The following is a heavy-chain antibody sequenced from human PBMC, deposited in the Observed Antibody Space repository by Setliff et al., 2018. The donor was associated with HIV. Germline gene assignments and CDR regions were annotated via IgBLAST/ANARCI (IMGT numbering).Heavy chain of an antibody. Sequence: GASVKVSCKASGYTFTSYGITWVRQAPGQGPEWMGWINTNSGHTDYAQKLQDRVTITADTSSTTAYMELSSLRSDGTAVYYCARDWNYVVDVWGKGTTVTVSS. CDR2: INTNSGHT. CDR1: GYTFTSYG. CDR3: ARDWNYVVDV. V-gene: IGHV1-18*01. D-gene: IGHD3-16*01. J-gene: IGHJ6*04.